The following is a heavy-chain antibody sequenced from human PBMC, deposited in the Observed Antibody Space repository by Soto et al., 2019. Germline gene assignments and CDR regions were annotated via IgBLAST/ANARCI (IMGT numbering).Heavy chain of an antibody. CDR1: GGTFSSYT. CDR2: IIPILGIA. D-gene: IGHD1-1*01. CDR3: AREDSVPLAWKGLAHWFDP. Sequence: QVQLVQSGAEVKKPGSSVKVSCKASGGTFSSYTISWVRQAPGQGLEWMGRIIPILGIANYAQKFQGRVTITADKSTSTAYMELSSLRSEDTAVYYCAREDSVPLAWKGLAHWFDPWGQGTLVTVSS. V-gene: IGHV1-69*08. J-gene: IGHJ5*02.